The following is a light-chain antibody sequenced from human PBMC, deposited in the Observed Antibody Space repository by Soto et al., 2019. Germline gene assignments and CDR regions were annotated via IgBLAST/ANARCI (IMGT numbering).Light chain of an antibody. Sequence: QSVLTQPPSVSAAPGQRVTISCSGSSSNIGNNYVSWYQQFPGTAPRLLIYDDNKRPSGISDRFSGSKSGTSATLGITGLQTGDVADYYCGTWDTSLSSGRAVFGGGTKLTVL. J-gene: IGLJ3*02. CDR2: DDN. CDR1: SSNIGNNY. V-gene: IGLV1-51*01. CDR3: GTWDTSLSSGRAV.